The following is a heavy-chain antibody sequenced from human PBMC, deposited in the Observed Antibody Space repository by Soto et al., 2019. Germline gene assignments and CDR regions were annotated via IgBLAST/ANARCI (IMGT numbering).Heavy chain of an antibody. CDR3: ARDTSSSPYYNHGMDV. Sequence: QVQLQESGPGLVKPSQTLTLTCTASGGSISISGYHWTWIRQHPGKGLEWIGSIYYSGTTHYNPSLQSRLTISIDTSANQFSLRLSSVTAADTAVYYCARDTSSSPYYNHGMDVWGQGTTVTVSS. CDR2: IYYSGTT. CDR1: GGSISISGYH. D-gene: IGHD6-6*01. V-gene: IGHV4-31*03. J-gene: IGHJ6*02.